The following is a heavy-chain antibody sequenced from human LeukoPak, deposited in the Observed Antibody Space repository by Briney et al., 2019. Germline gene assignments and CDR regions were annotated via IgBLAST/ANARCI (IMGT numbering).Heavy chain of an antibody. CDR1: GISFMSSA. CDR3: ARGENIAVAGIVGGGD. Sequence: GTSVKVSCKASGISFMSSAVQWVQQARGQRLEWIGWIVVGSGGTSYAQNFQGRVTMTRDTSTSTVYMELSSLRSEDTAVYYCARGENIAVAGIVGGGDWGQGTLVTVSS. D-gene: IGHD6-19*01. J-gene: IGHJ4*02. CDR2: IVVGSGGT. V-gene: IGHV1-58*01.